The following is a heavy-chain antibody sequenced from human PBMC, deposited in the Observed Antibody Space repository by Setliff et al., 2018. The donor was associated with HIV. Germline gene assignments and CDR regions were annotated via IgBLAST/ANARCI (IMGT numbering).Heavy chain of an antibody. D-gene: IGHD5-18*01. V-gene: IGHV6-1*01. Sequence: PSQTLSLTCAISGDSVSSNSAAWNWIRQSPARGLEWLGRTYYRSKWYYNYAVSVKSRITINPDTSKNQFSLHLSSVTAADTAVYYCARDGRYSFGYNWFDPWGQGTLVTVSS. CDR2: TYYRSKWYY. J-gene: IGHJ5*02. CDR1: GDSVSSNSAA. CDR3: ARDGRYSFGYNWFDP.